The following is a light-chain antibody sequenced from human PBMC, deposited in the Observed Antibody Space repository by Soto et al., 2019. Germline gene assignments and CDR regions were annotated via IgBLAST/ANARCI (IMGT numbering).Light chain of an antibody. J-gene: IGKJ1*01. V-gene: IGKV3-11*01. Sequence: EIVLTQSPDILSLSPGETATLSCRASQSVSSHLDWYQQKPGQAPTVLILDASNRATGIPARFSGSGSGTDFTLTISNLDREDFALYWCQQRASWPWTFGQGTKVEIK. CDR2: DAS. CDR3: QQRASWPWT. CDR1: QSVSSH.